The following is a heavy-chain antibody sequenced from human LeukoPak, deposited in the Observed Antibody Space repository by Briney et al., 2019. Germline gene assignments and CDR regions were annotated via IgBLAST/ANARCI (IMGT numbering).Heavy chain of an antibody. CDR3: ARGSRFGVVERDAFDI. CDR2: ICIISKYI. Sequence: VGSLRLSPVHSLFTLSRYSMNSVGQAPGEGREWASPICIISKYIYYTHSLKGGFTLSRDNAKNSLYLQMNSLRAEDTAVYYCARGSRFGVVERDAFDIWGQGTMVTVSS. CDR1: LFTLSRYS. D-gene: IGHD3-3*01. V-gene: IGHV3-21*01. J-gene: IGHJ3*02.